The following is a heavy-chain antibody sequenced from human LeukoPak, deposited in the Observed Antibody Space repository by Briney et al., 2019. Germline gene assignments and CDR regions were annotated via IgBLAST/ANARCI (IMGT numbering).Heavy chain of an antibody. Sequence: RTGGSLRLSCAASGFTFSSYAMSWVRQAPGKGLEWVSAISGSGGSTYYADSVKGRFTISRDNSKNTLYLQMNSLRAEDTAVYYCAKDRGTGRLVIIWYFDYWGQGTLVTVSS. CDR1: GFTFSSYA. CDR3: AKDRGTGRLVIIWYFDY. V-gene: IGHV3-23*01. J-gene: IGHJ4*02. CDR2: ISGSGGST. D-gene: IGHD3-9*01.